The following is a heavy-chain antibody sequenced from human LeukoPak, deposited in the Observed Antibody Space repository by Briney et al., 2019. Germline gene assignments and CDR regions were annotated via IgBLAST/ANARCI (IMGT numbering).Heavy chain of an antibody. CDR3: ARDPVTMVRGVIVDYGMDV. J-gene: IGHJ6*02. CDR2: INPNSGGT. V-gene: IGHV1-2*04. D-gene: IGHD3-10*01. CDR1: GYTFTGYY. Sequence: ASVKVSCKASGYTFTGYYMHWVRQAPGLGLEWMGWINPNSGGTNYAQKFQGWVTMTRDTSISTAYMELSRLRSDDTAVYYCARDPVTMVRGVIVDYGMDVWGQGTTVTVSS.